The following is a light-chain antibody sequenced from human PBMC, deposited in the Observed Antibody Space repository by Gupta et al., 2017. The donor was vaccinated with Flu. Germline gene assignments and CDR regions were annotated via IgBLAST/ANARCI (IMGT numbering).Light chain of an antibody. CDR3: LQDNSYPWT. CDR2: KAS. Sequence: PSTLSASVGDRVTITCRASQSISSWLAWYQQKPGKAPKLLIYKASSLQSGVPSSFSGSGSGAEFTLTITSLQPDDFATYYCLQDNSYPWTFGQGTKVEIK. J-gene: IGKJ1*01. CDR1: QSISSW. V-gene: IGKV1-5*03.